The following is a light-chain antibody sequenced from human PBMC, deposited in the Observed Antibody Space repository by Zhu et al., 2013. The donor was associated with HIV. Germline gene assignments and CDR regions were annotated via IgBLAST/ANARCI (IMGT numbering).Light chain of an antibody. V-gene: IGKV3-20*01. J-gene: IGKJ4*01. CDR3: QQYGSSPLT. CDR1: QSVANS. CDR2: GAS. Sequence: EIVLTQSPVTLSLSPGERATLSCRASQSVANSLAWYQQKPGQAPRLLIYGASSRATGIPDRFSGSGSGTDFTLTISRLEPEDFAVYYCQQYGSSPLTFGGGTKVEIK.